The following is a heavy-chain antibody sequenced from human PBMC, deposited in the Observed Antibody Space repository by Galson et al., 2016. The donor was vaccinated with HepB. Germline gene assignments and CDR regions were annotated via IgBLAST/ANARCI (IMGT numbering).Heavy chain of an antibody. D-gene: IGHD6-13*01. J-gene: IGHJ3*02. V-gene: IGHV4-34*01. CDR1: GASISGYY. CDR3: ARGSSNWPAGAFDI. CDR2: INHSGGT. Sequence: SETLSLTCGVYGASISGYYWSWIRQPPGKGLDWIGEINHSGGTNHNPSLKSRVTISVDTSKNQFSLKLKSVNAADTAVYYFARGSSNWPAGAFDICGPGTVLTVSS.